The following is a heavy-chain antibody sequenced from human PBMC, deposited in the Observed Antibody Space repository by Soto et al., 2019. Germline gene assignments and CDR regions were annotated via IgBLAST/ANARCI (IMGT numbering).Heavy chain of an antibody. CDR3: ARDTTVYYYGMDV. CDR1: GYSFTSYW. Sequence: GESLEISCKGSGYSFTSYWIGWVRQMPGKGLEWMGIIYPGDSDTRYSPSFQGQVTISADKSISTAYLQWSSLKASDTAMYYCARDTTVYYYGMDVWGQGTTVTVSS. J-gene: IGHJ6*02. V-gene: IGHV5-51*01. D-gene: IGHD4-4*01. CDR2: IYPGDSDT.